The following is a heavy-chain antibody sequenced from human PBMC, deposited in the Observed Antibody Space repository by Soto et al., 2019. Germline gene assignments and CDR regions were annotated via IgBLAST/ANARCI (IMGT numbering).Heavy chain of an antibody. CDR3: ARDPRTYYYDTSGSPIDF. CDR1: GYTFTGYY. J-gene: IGHJ4*02. Sequence: ASVKVSCKASGYTFTGYYMHWVRQAPGQGLEWMGWINPNSGGTNYAQKFQGRVTMTRDTPISTAYMELSRLRSDDTAVYYCARDPRTYYYDTSGSPIDFWGQGTLVTVSS. CDR2: INPNSGGT. V-gene: IGHV1-2*02. D-gene: IGHD3-22*01.